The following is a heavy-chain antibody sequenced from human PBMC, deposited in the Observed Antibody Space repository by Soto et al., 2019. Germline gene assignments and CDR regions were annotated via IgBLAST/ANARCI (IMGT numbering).Heavy chain of an antibody. J-gene: IGHJ6*02. Sequence: PGESLKISCKGSGYSFTSYWIGWVRQMPWKGLEWMGIIYPGDSDTRYSPSFQGQVTISADKSISTAYLQWSSLRSEDTAVYYCARARYSSSSADGMDVWGQGTTVTVSS. CDR3: ARARYSSSSADGMDV. D-gene: IGHD6-6*01. CDR1: GYSFTSYW. CDR2: IYPGDSDT. V-gene: IGHV5-51*01.